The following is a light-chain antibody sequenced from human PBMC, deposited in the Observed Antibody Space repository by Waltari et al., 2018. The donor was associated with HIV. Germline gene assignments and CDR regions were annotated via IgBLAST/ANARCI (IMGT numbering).Light chain of an antibody. CDR3: SSYTSSSTWV. J-gene: IGLJ3*02. Sequence: QSALTQPASVSGSPGQSITISCTGTSRDLGGYTYVSWYQQHPGKAPKLMIYDVTNRRSGVSTRFSGSKSGNTASLTISGLQVEDEADYYCSSYTSSSTWVFGGGTKLTVL. CDR2: DVT. CDR1: SRDLGGYTY. V-gene: IGLV2-14*03.